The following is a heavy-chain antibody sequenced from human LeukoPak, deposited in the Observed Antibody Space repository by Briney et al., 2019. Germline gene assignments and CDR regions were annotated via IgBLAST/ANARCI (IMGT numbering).Heavy chain of an antibody. CDR1: GGSISSGGYS. J-gene: IGHJ4*02. Sequence: SKTLSLTCAVSGGSISSGGYSWSWIRQPPGKGLEWIGYIYHSGSTYYNPSLKSRVTISVDRSKNQFSLKLSSVTAADTAVYYCARNLMICSGGSCYSYYFDYWGQGTLVTVSS. CDR2: IYHSGST. V-gene: IGHV4-30-2*01. CDR3: ARNLMICSGGSCYSYYFDY. D-gene: IGHD2-15*01.